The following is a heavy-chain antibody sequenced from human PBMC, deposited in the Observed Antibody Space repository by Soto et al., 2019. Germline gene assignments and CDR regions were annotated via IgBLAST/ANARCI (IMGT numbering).Heavy chain of an antibody. CDR3: ARGMGYCSSTSCKNLYYYYYGMHV. Sequence: QVQLVQSGAEVKKPGASVKVSCKASGYTFTSYAMHWVRQAPGQRLEWMGWINAGNGNTKYSQKFQGRVTITRDTSASTAYMELSSLRSEDTAVYYCARGMGYCSSTSCKNLYYYYYGMHVWGEGTTVTVSS. J-gene: IGHJ6*04. D-gene: IGHD2-2*01. V-gene: IGHV1-3*01. CDR1: GYTFTSYA. CDR2: INAGNGNT.